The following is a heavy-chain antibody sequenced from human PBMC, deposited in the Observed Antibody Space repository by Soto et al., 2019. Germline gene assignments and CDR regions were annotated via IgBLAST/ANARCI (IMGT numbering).Heavy chain of an antibody. CDR3: AGTTMPLHYYHYMDV. D-gene: IGHD2-2*01. V-gene: IGHV3-74*01. J-gene: IGHJ6*03. Sequence: EVQLVESGGGLVQPGGSLRLSCAASGFTFLSYWMHWVRQAPGKGLVWVSRIYSDGSTTHYADSVKGRFTISRDNAKSTLDLQMNSLRAEDTAVYYCAGTTMPLHYYHYMDVWGKGTTVTVSS. CDR2: IYSDGSTT. CDR1: GFTFLSYW.